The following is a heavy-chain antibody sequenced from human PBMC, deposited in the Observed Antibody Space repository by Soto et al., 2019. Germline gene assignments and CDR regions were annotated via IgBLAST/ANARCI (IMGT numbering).Heavy chain of an antibody. CDR1: GGTFSSYA. CDR2: IIPIVGTA. J-gene: IGHJ6*02. Sequence: QVQLVQSGAEVKKPGSSVKVSCKASGGTFSSYAISWVRQAPGQGLEWMGGIIPIVGTANSAHKFQGRVTITADESTSTAYMELSNLRSEDTAVYYCARRVPGAGYLYGMDVWGQGTRVTVSS. V-gene: IGHV1-69*12. CDR3: ARRVPGAGYLYGMDV. D-gene: IGHD2-2*01.